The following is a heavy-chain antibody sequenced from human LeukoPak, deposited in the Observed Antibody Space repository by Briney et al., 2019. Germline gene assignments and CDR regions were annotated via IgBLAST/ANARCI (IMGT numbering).Heavy chain of an antibody. Sequence: PGGSLRLSCEGSGFNFGGYSMSWVRQAPGKGLEWVSGILSGGGSTYYADAVKGRFTISRDNSRSTLFLQMNSLRAEDTVVYYCAKDAIYGDGYWEFDYWGQGTLVTVSS. CDR2: ILSGGGST. V-gene: IGHV3-23*01. CDR3: AKDAIYGDGYWEFDY. CDR1: GFNFGGYS. D-gene: IGHD2-21*01. J-gene: IGHJ4*02.